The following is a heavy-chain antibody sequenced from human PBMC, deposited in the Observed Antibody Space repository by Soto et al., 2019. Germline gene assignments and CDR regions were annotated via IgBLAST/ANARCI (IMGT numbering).Heavy chain of an antibody. Sequence: QVQLVQSGAEVKKPGASVKVSCKASGYTFTSYGISWARQAPGQGLEWMGWISAYNGNTNYAQKLQGRGTMTTDTSTSTAYMELRSLRSDDTAVYYCAREWRSGWYRSHDAFDIWGQGTMVTVSS. CDR3: AREWRSGWYRSHDAFDI. J-gene: IGHJ3*02. CDR2: ISAYNGNT. V-gene: IGHV1-18*04. D-gene: IGHD6-19*01. CDR1: GYTFTSYG.